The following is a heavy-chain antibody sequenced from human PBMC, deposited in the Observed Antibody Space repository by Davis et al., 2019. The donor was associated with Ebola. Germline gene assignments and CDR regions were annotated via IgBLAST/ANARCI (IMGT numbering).Heavy chain of an antibody. CDR1: GFIFRSYG. D-gene: IGHD3-16*01. CDR3: ARVGGYGMDV. CDR2: ISSSSSYT. J-gene: IGHJ6*02. Sequence: GGSLRLSCAASGFIFRSYGMHWVRQAPGKGLEWVSYISSSSSYTNYADSVKGRFTISRDNAKNSLYLQMNSLRAEDTAVYYCARVGGYGMDVWGQGTTVTVSS. V-gene: IGHV3-21*05.